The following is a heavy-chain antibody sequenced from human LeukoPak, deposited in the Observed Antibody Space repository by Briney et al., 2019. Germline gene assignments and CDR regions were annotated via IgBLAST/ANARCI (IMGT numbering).Heavy chain of an antibody. D-gene: IGHD3/OR15-3a*01. CDR3: AKRGVVIRVILVGFHKEAYYFES. Sequence: PGGSLRLSCAVSGITLSNYGMSWVRQAPGKGLEWVAGISDSGGSTKYADSVKGRFTIARDNRKNTLYLQMNSLRAEDTAVYFCAKRGVVIRVILVGFHKEAYYFESWAREPWSPSPQ. J-gene: IGHJ4*02. CDR1: GITLSNYG. CDR2: ISDSGGST. V-gene: IGHV3-23*01.